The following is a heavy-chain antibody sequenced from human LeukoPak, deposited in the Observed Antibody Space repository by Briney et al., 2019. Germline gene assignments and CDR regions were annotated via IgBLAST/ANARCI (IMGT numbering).Heavy chain of an antibody. D-gene: IGHD3-22*01. CDR3: STTYYYDSSEGY. V-gene: IGHV3-15*07. CDR1: GFTFSNAW. Sequence: GSLRLSCATSGFTFSNAWMNWVRQAPGKGLEWVGRIKSKTDGGTTDYAAPVKGRFTISRDDSKNTLYLQMNSLRTEDTAVYYCSTTYYYDSSEGYWGQGTLVTVSS. J-gene: IGHJ4*02. CDR2: IKSKTDGGTT.